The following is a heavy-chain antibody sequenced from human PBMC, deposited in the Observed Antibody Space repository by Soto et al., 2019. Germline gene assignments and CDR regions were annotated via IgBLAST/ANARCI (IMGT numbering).Heavy chain of an antibody. V-gene: IGHV1-18*01. Sequence: ASVKVSCKASGYTFTSYGISWVRQAPGQGLEWMGWISAYNGNTNYAQKLQGRVTMTTDTSTSTAYMELRSLRSDDTAVYYCASRTGAAGTFHFQHWGQGTLVTVSS. CDR1: GYTFTSYG. D-gene: IGHD6-13*01. CDR2: ISAYNGNT. J-gene: IGHJ1*01. CDR3: ASRTGAAGTFHFQH.